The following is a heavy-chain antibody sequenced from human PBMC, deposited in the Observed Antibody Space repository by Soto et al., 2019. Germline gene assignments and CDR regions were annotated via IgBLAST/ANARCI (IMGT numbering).Heavy chain of an antibody. CDR3: AKDLEVLSARFES. Sequence: GGSLRLSCRASGFTFVNYAMAWVRQAPGKGLEWVSGISASGGRTYYADSAKGRFTISRDNSNNTLYLQMSSLRAEDTAVYYCAKDLEVLSARFESWGQGALVTVSS. D-gene: IGHD2-15*01. J-gene: IGHJ4*02. CDR2: ISASGGRT. V-gene: IGHV3-23*01. CDR1: GFTFVNYA.